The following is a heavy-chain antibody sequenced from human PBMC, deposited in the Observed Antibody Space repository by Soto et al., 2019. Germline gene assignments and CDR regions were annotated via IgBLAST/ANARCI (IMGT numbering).Heavy chain of an antibody. J-gene: IGHJ3*02. CDR3: ATDIVLVPAATDAFDI. Sequence: QVQLVESGGGVVQPGRSLRLSCAASGFTFSSYGMHWVRQAPGKGLEWVAVIWYDGSNKYYADSVKGRFTISRDNSKNTLYLQMNRLRAEDTAVYYCATDIVLVPAATDAFDIWGQGTMVTVSS. CDR2: IWYDGSNK. CDR1: GFTFSSYG. D-gene: IGHD2-2*01. V-gene: IGHV3-33*01.